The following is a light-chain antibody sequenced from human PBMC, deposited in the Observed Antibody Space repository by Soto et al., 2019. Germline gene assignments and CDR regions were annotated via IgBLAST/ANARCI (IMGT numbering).Light chain of an antibody. CDR1: QDITKY. Sequence: DKRLTESPCSPPASLEDRITMTCQASQDITKYLNWYHQKAGRAPKLLIYDASILETGVPSRFSGSGSGTDFPLTISSLQPEDIATYYCQQYDTFPISSGQGTRLEIK. J-gene: IGKJ5*01. CDR2: DAS. CDR3: QQYDTFPIS. V-gene: IGKV1-33*01.